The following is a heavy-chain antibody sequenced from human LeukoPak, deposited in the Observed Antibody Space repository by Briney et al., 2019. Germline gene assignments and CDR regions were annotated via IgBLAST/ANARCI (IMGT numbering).Heavy chain of an antibody. CDR2: INHSGST. V-gene: IGHV4-34*01. CDR3: ARGRIHYYDSSGYYYWFDP. J-gene: IGHJ5*02. CDR1: GGSFSGYY. Sequence: SETLSLTCAVYGGSFSGYYWSWIRQPPGKGLEWIGEINHSGSTNYNPSLKSRVTISVDTSKNQFSLKLSSVTAADTAVYYCARGRIHYYDSSGYYYWFDPWGQGTLVTVSS. D-gene: IGHD3-22*01.